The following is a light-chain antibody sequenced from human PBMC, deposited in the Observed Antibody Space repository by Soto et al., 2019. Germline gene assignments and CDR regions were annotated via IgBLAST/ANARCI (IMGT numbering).Light chain of an antibody. J-gene: IGKJ2*01. V-gene: IGKV3-20*01. CDR2: SAS. CDR1: QSVSSSD. CDR3: QQYDT. Sequence: IVLTQSPGTLSLSPGERATLSCRASQSVSSSDLAWYQQKPGHAPRLLIYSASSRATGIPDRFSGSGSGTDFTLTISRLEPEDFAVYYCQQYDTFGQGTKLEIK.